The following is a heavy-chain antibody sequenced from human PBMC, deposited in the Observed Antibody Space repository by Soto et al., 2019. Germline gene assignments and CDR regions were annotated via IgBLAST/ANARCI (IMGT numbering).Heavy chain of an antibody. D-gene: IGHD3-3*01. V-gene: IGHV1-18*01. CDR2: ISAYNGNT. Sequence: QVQLVQSGAEVKKPGASVKVSCKASGYTFTSYGISWVRQAPGQGLEWMGWISAYNGNTNYAQKLQGRVTMTPNTSTSTPYMEMRSLRSDEKDVYCCPRDARLEYWGQANLVTGSS. CDR1: GYTFTSYG. J-gene: IGHJ4*02. CDR3: PRDARLEY.